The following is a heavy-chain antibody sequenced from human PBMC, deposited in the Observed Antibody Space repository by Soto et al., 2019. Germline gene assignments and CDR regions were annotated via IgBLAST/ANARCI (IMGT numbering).Heavy chain of an antibody. CDR3: AREDLRLEGMDV. J-gene: IGHJ6*02. CDR1: CGSISSYY. D-gene: IGHD1-1*01. V-gene: IGHV4-59*12. Sequence: PSETRSLTCTVACGSISSYYCSWIRQPPGKGLEWIGYIYYSGSTNYNPSLKSRVTISVDTSKNQFSLKLSSVTAADTAVYYCAREDLRLEGMDVWGQGTTVTVSS. CDR2: IYYSGST.